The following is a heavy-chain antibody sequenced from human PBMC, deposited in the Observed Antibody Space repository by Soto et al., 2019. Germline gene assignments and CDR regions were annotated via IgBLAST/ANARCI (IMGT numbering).Heavy chain of an antibody. V-gene: IGHV1-58*02. J-gene: IGHJ6*02. CDR3: AAEGTVTTGMDV. D-gene: IGHD4-17*01. Sequence: ASLKVSCKASGFTFTSSAMQWVRQARGQRLEWIGWIVVGSGNTNYAQKFQERVTITRDMSTSTAYMELSSLRSEDTAVYYCAAEGTVTTGMDVWGQGTTVTVSS. CDR2: IVVGSGNT. CDR1: GFTFTSSA.